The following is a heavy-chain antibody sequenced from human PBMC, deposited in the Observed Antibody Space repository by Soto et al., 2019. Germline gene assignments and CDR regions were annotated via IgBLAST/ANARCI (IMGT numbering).Heavy chain of an antibody. CDR1: GGSISSGGYY. D-gene: IGHD2-15*01. CDR3: ARDLSAGWYFDL. J-gene: IGHJ2*01. CDR2: IYYSGST. Sequence: SETLSLTCTVSGGSISSGGYYWSWIRQHPGKGLEWIGYIYYSGSTYYNPSLKSRVTISVDTSKNQFSLKLSSVTAADTAVYYCARDLSAGWYFDLWGRGNLVTVSS. V-gene: IGHV4-31*03.